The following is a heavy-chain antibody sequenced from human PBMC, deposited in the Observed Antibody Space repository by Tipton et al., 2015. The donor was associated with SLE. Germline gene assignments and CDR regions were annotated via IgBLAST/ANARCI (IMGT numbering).Heavy chain of an antibody. D-gene: IGHD5-18*01. V-gene: IGHV4-31*03. Sequence: TLSLTCTVSGASIRRGDYYWSWIRQLPGKGLEWIGNIYYSGSTYYNPSLKSRVSISVDTSKNQFSLKLSSVTAADTAVFYCASQRGYNYGPFDYWGQGTLVTVSS. CDR2: IYYSGST. CDR3: ASQRGYNYGPFDY. J-gene: IGHJ4*02. CDR1: GASIRRGDYY.